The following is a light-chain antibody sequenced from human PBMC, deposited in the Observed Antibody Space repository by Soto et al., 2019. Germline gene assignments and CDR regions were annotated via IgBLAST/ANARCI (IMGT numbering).Light chain of an antibody. Sequence: DIQMTQSPSSLSAYVGDRVTITCRASQSISTYLHWYQQKPGKAPNLLIYAASTLQSGVPSRFSGSGSGTDFTLTISSPQPEDFATYFCQHGYSTPLTFGGGTKVDIK. V-gene: IGKV1-39*01. J-gene: IGKJ4*01. CDR1: QSISTY. CDR3: QHGYSTPLT. CDR2: AAS.